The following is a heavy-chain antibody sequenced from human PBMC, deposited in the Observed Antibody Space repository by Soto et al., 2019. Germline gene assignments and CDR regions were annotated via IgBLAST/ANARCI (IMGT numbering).Heavy chain of an antibody. J-gene: IGHJ6*02. CDR3: ARVENSCGGMDV. D-gene: IGHD2-21*01. CDR1: GFTFGRHW. Sequence: EVQLVESGGGLVQPGGSLRLSCVVSGFTFGRHWMSWVRQAPGKGLEWVANIKEDGSEKNTVDSLKGRFTISRDNARNSVYLQMSSLRAEDTAVYYCARVENSCGGMDVWGQGTTVIVS. V-gene: IGHV3-7*05. CDR2: IKEDGSEK.